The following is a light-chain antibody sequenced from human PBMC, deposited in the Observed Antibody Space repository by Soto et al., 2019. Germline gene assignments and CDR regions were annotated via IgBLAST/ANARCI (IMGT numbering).Light chain of an antibody. V-gene: IGLV1-44*01. J-gene: IGLJ3*02. Sequence: SVLTQPPSASGTPGQRVTISCSGSGTIIGINTINWYQQLPGTAPKLLIYTNNQRSSGVSDRFSGSKSGASASLAISGLHSEDEGHYFCVAWDDSRNGPQFGGGTKLTVL. CDR2: TNN. CDR1: GTIIGINT. CDR3: VAWDDSRNGPQ.